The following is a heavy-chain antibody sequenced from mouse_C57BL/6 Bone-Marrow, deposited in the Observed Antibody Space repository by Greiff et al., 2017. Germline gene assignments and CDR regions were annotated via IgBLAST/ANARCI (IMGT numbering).Heavy chain of an antibody. CDR3: TRTAYYSNCYYAMDY. CDR2: IRNKANNHAT. V-gene: IGHV6-6*01. CDR1: GFTFSDAW. J-gene: IGHJ4*01. D-gene: IGHD2-5*01. Sequence: EVQLQQSGGGLVQPGGSMKLSCAASGFTFSDAWMDWVRQSPEKGLEWVAEIRNKANNHATYYAESVKGRFTISRDDSKSSVYLQMNSLRAEDTGIYYCTRTAYYSNCYYAMDYWGQGTSVTVSS.